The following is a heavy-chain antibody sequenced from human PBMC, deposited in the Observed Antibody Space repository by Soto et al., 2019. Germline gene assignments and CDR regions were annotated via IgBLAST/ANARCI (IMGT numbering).Heavy chain of an antibody. D-gene: IGHD3-22*01. CDR2: ISYDAKRE. Sequence: QVQLVESGGGVVHPGGPLRLSCAASRVPSITSGFHWFRRAPGKGLEWLAVISYDAKREYLADSVRGRFTVSRDNSGDTLYLQMNTLRPEDTAVYYCARDRHFYDSNGDLAFDMWGQGTMVTVSS. CDR1: RVPSITSG. J-gene: IGHJ3*02. CDR3: ARDRHFYDSNGDLAFDM. V-gene: IGHV3-30*03.